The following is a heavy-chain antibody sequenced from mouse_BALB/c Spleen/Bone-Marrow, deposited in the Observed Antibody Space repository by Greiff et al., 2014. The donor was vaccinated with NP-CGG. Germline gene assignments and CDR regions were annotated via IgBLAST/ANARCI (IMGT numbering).Heavy chain of an antibody. CDR3: ARGGNYFYY. CDR1: GFNIKDTY. J-gene: IGHJ2*01. Sequence: VHVKQSGAELVKPGASVKLSCTASGFNIKDTYMHWVKQRPEQGLEWIGRIDPANGNTKYDPKFQGKATITADTSSNTAYLQLSSLTSEDTAVYYCARGGNYFYYWGQGTTLAVSS. CDR2: IDPANGNT. V-gene: IGHV14-3*02.